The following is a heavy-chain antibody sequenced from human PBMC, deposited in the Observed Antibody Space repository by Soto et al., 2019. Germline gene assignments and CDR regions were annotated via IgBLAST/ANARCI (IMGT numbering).Heavy chain of an antibody. D-gene: IGHD3-3*01. CDR3: ARALGQYYDFWSAYP. Sequence: QVQLVESGGGVVQPGRSLRLSCAASGFAFSTYGMHWVRQAPGKGLGWVALISHDGSDKHYADSVRGRFTISRDNSKNTLSLQMSSLRAEDTAVYFCARALGQYYDFWSAYPWGQGTLVTVSS. J-gene: IGHJ5*02. CDR2: ISHDGSDK. V-gene: IGHV3-30*03. CDR1: GFAFSTYG.